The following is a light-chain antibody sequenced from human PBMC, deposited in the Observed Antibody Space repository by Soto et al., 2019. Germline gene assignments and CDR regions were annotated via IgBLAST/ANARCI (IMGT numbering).Light chain of an antibody. CDR1: QSLLYRDGNTY. CDR2: RVS. V-gene: IGKV2-30*01. CDR3: MQGTHWPYS. J-gene: IGKJ2*03. Sequence: VVMTQSPLSLPVTLGQPASISCRSSQSLLYRDGNTYLNWFHQRPGQSPRRVLYRVSYRDSGVPDRFSGSGSGTDFTLKISRVEAEDVGVYFCMQGTHWPYSFGQGTKLEIK.